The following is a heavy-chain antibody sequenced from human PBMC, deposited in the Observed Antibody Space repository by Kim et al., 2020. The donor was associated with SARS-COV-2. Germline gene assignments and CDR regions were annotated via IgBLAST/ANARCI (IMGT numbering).Heavy chain of an antibody. J-gene: IGHJ2*01. V-gene: IGHV3-33*01. CDR2: IWYDGSNK. CDR1: GFTFSSYG. D-gene: IGHD4-17*01. Sequence: GGSLRLSCAASGFTFSSYGMHWVRQAPGKGLEWVAVIWYDGSNKYYADSVKGRFTISRDNSKNTLYLQMNSLRAEDTAVYYCARDDYGDYRGWYFDLWGRGNLVTVSS. CDR3: ARDDYGDYRGWYFDL.